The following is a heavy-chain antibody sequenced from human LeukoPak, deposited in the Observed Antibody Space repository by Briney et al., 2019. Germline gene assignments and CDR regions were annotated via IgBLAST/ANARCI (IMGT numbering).Heavy chain of an antibody. D-gene: IGHD5-24*01. V-gene: IGHV4-59*01. CDR3: ARLRRDGFEKPPYVDY. CDR2: IYYSGST. CDR1: GGSISSYY. Sequence: PSETLSLTCTVSGGSISSYYWSWMRQPPGKGLEWIGDIYYSGSTNYNPSLKRRVTISVDTSKNQFSLKLSSVTAADTAVYYCARLRRDGFEKPPYVDYWGQGTLVTVSS. J-gene: IGHJ4*02.